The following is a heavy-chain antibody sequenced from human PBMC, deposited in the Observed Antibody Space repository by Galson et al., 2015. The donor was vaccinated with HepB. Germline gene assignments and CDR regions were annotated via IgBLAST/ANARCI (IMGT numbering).Heavy chain of an antibody. CDR2: ISSTGAVA. CDR3: AKDLFDWNYAQIVYYYYYMDV. CDR1: GFAFNNFA. Sequence: SLRLSCAASGFAFNNFAMTWVRQAPGKGLEWVSTISSTGAVAFYADSVQGQFAISRDNSKNTVLLQMDRLRADDTATYYCAKDLFDWNYAQIVYYYYYMDVWGKGTTVTVSS. J-gene: IGHJ6*03. V-gene: IGHV3-23*01. D-gene: IGHD1-7*01.